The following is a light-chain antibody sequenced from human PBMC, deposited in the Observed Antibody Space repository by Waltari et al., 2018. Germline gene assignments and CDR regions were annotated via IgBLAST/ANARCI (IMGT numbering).Light chain of an antibody. CDR2: WAS. J-gene: IGKJ2*01. Sequence: DIEMTQSPDSLGVSLGERATITCKSSQSLFYSPKNKNYLAWYQQKRVQPPRLLISWASTRGSGVPDRFSGRGSGTYFTLTISSLQAEDVAVYYCHQYYTTPRTFGQGTKLEIK. V-gene: IGKV4-1*01. CDR3: HQYYTTPRT. CDR1: QSLFYSPKNKNY.